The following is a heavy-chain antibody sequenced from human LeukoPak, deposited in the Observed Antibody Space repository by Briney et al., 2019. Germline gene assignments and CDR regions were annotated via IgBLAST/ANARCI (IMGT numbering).Heavy chain of an antibody. CDR3: ARFLGSDYYFDY. D-gene: IGHD3-3*01. CDR2: INPSGGST. V-gene: IGHV1-46*01. CDR1: GYTFTSYY. Sequence: ASVKVSCKASGYTFTSYYMHWVRQAPGQGLEWMGIINPSGGSTSYAQKFQGRVTMTRDMSTGTVYMELSSLRSEDTAVYYCARFLGSDYYFDYWGQGTLVTVSS. J-gene: IGHJ4*02.